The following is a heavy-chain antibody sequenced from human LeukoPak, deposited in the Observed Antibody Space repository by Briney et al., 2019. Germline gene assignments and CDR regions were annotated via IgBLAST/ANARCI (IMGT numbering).Heavy chain of an antibody. CDR1: GGPISSYY. CDR3: ARVRVGATPLCYFDY. J-gene: IGHJ4*02. Sequence: PSETLSLTCSVSGGPISSYYWSWIRQPPGKRLEWIGYISYSGSTLYNPSLESRVTISVDTSKNQFSLKLSSVTAADTAVYYCARVRVGATPLCYFDYWGQGTLVTVSS. D-gene: IGHD1-26*01. CDR2: ISYSGST. V-gene: IGHV4-59*12.